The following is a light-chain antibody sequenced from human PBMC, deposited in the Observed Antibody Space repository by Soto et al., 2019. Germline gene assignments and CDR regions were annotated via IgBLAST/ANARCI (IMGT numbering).Light chain of an antibody. CDR3: QSYDSSLSGWV. CDR1: SSNIGAGYG. V-gene: IGLV1-40*01. Sequence: QSVLTQPPSVSGAPGQRVTISCTGSSSNIGAGYGVHWYQQLPGTAPKLLIYGNSNRPSGVPDRFSGSKSGTSASLAITGLQAEDEADYYRQSYDSSLSGWVFGGGTKVTVL. J-gene: IGLJ3*02. CDR2: GNS.